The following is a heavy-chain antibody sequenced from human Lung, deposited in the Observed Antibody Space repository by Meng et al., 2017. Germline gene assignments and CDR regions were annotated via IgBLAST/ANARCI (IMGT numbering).Heavy chain of an antibody. V-gene: IGHV4-34*01. CDR3: ARGPTTMAHDFDY. Sequence: QVQLQHGGAGLLKPSETRSLTCVVSGGSFSDYYWSWIRQPPGKGLEWIGEINHSGSTNYNPSLESRATISVDTSQNNLSLKLSSVTAADSAVYYCARGPTTMAHDFDYWGQGTLVTVSS. D-gene: IGHD4-11*01. CDR2: INHSGST. J-gene: IGHJ4*02. CDR1: GGSFSDYY.